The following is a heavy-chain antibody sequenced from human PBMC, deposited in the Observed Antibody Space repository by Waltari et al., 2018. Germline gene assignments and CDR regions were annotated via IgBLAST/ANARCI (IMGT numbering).Heavy chain of an antibody. Sequence: VQLVQSGAEVKKPGASVKVSCKVSGYTFTDYYLHWVQQDPGKGLEWMGLVDPEDGETIYAEKFQGRVTITADTSTDTAYMELSSLRSEDTAMYYCATDISDGSWYWELDVWGQGTTVTVSS. CDR1: GYTFTDYY. CDR2: VDPEDGET. D-gene: IGHD6-13*01. V-gene: IGHV1-69-2*01. J-gene: IGHJ6*02. CDR3: ATDISDGSWYWELDV.